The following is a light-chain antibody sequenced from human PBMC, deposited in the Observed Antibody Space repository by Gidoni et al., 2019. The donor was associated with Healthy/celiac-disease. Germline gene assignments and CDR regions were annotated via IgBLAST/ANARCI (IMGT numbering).Light chain of an antibody. CDR1: SSDGGGYNY. CDR3: SSYTSSSTLV. Sequence: QSALTQPASVSGSPGQSITISCTGTSSDGGGYNYVSWYQQPPGKASKLMIYEVSNRPSGVSNRFSGSKSGNTASLTISGLQAEDEADYYCSSYTSSSTLVFGGGTKLTVL. CDR2: EVS. V-gene: IGLV2-14*01. J-gene: IGLJ2*01.